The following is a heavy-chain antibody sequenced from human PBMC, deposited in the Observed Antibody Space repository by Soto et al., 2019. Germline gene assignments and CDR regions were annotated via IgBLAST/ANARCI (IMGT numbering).Heavy chain of an antibody. Sequence: ASVKVSCKASGYTFTSYDINWVRQATGQGLEWMGWMNPNSGNTGYAQKFQGRVTMTRNISISTAYMELSSLRSGDTAVYYCAREGSEVIGGYYYMDVWGKGTTVTVSS. V-gene: IGHV1-8*01. J-gene: IGHJ6*03. D-gene: IGHD2-21*01. CDR1: GYTFTSYD. CDR2: MNPNSGNT. CDR3: AREGSEVIGGYYYMDV.